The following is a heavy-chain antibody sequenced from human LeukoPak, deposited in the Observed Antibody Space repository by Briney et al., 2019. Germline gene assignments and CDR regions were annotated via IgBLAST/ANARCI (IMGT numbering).Heavy chain of an antibody. J-gene: IGHJ5*02. CDR1: GGSISSYY. CDR3: ARGITMIRFDP. D-gene: IGHD3-22*01. CDR2: IYYSGST. V-gene: IGHV4-59*01. Sequence: SETLSLTCTVSGGSISSYYWSWIRQPPGKGLEWIGYIYYSGSTNYNPSLKGRVTISVDTSKNQFSLKLSSVTAADTAVYYCARGITMIRFDPWGQGTLVTVSS.